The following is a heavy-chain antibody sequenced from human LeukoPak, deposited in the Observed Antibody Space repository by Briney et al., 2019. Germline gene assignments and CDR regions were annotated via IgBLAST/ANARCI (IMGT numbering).Heavy chain of an antibody. CDR1: GYTFTIYY. J-gene: IGHJ3*02. CDR2: INPTGGTT. D-gene: IGHD3-3*01. Sequence: ASAKVSCKASGYTFTIYYIHWVRQAPGQRLGWMGIINPTGGTTIYAQRFQGRVTITKDKSTSSVYIDLSTLTSEAAAVYYCARAEWSLGGHDAFDIWGQGTMVTVSS. V-gene: IGHV1-46*01. CDR3: ARAEWSLGGHDAFDI.